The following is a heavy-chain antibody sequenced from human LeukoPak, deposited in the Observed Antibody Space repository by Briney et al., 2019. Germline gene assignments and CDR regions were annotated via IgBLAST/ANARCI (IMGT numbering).Heavy chain of an antibody. Sequence: GGSLRLSCAASGFTFSDYNMRWIRQAPGKGLEWVSSISRSGSTKYYANSVKGRFTISRDNAKNSLFLQMNSLRAEDTAVYYCARVLRYCSGGNCYSGGLGYMDVWGKGTTVTISS. J-gene: IGHJ6*03. CDR3: ARVLRYCSGGNCYSGGLGYMDV. V-gene: IGHV3-11*01. D-gene: IGHD2-15*01. CDR2: ISRSGSTK. CDR1: GFTFSDYN.